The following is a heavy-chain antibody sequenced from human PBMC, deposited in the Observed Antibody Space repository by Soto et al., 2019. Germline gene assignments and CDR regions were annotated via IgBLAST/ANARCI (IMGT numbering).Heavy chain of an antibody. J-gene: IGHJ6*02. CDR1: GGTFSSYA. V-gene: IGHV1-69*13. Sequence: RASVKVSCKASGGTFSSYAISWVRQAPGQGLEWMGGIIPIFGTANYAQKFQGRVTITADESTSTAYMELSSLRSEDTAVYYCARTKYYYGSGSYSAFYYYYGMDVWGQGTTVTVSS. CDR3: ARTKYYYGSGSYSAFYYYYGMDV. D-gene: IGHD3-10*01. CDR2: IIPIFGTA.